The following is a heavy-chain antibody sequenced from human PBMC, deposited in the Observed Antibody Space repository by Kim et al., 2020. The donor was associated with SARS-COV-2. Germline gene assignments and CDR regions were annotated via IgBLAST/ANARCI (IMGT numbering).Heavy chain of an antibody. Sequence: GGSLRLSCAASGFTFGDYGMSWVRQAPGKGLEWVSGINWNGGSTGYADSVKGRFTISRDNAKNSLYLQMNSLRAEDTALYYCARDLLPFGELLYLAYWGQGTLVTVSS. CDR3: ARDLLPFGELLYLAY. V-gene: IGHV3-20*04. CDR1: GFTFGDYG. CDR2: INWNGGST. D-gene: IGHD3-10*01. J-gene: IGHJ4*02.